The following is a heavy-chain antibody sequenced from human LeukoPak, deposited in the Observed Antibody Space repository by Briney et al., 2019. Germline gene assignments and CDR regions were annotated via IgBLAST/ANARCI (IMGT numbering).Heavy chain of an antibody. CDR3: ARAYGDYRYYYYYMDV. J-gene: IGHJ6*03. D-gene: IGHD4-17*01. CDR1: GGSFSGYY. V-gene: IGHV4-34*01. Sequence: SEPLSLTCAVFGGSFSGYYWSWIRQRPGKGLEWIGEINHSGSTNSNPSLKSRVTISVDTSKNQFSLRVSSVTAADTAVYYCARAYGDYRYYYYYMDVWGKGTTVTVSS. CDR2: INHSGST.